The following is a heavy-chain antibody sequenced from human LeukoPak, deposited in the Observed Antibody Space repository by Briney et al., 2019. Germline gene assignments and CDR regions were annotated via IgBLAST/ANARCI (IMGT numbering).Heavy chain of an antibody. CDR3: AKNLGSYGPDYFDY. CDR1: GFTFSSYA. J-gene: IGHJ4*02. D-gene: IGHD5-18*01. V-gene: IGHV3-23*01. Sequence: PGGSLRLSCAASGFTFSSYAMSWVRRAPAKGLVWVSAISCSGGSTYYADSVKGRFTISRDNSKNTLYLQMNSLRAEDTVVYYCAKNLGSYGPDYFDYWGQGTLVTVSS. CDR2: ISCSGGST.